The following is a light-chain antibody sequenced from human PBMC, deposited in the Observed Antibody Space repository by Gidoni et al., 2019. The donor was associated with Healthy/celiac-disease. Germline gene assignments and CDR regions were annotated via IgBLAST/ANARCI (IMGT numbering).Light chain of an antibody. Sequence: TLSLSPGERATLSCRASQSVSSSYLAWYQQKPGHAPRLLIYGASSRATGIPDRFSGSGSGTDFTLTISRLEPEDFAVYYCQQYGSSPWTFGQGTKVEIK. CDR1: QSVSSSY. J-gene: IGKJ1*01. V-gene: IGKV3-20*01. CDR3: QQYGSSPWT. CDR2: GAS.